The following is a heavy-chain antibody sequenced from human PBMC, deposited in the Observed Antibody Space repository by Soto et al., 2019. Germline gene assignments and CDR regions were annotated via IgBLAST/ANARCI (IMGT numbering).Heavy chain of an antibody. CDR1: GYTFTSYG. CDR2: ISAYNGNT. Sequence: ASVKVSCKASGYTFTSYGISWVRQAPGQGLEWMGWISAYNGNTNYAQKLQGRVTMTTDTSTSTAYMELRSLRSDDTAVYYCARVGGGCSSTSCYAARLRLLEWLSPTHAFDIWGQGTMVTVSS. CDR3: ARVGGGCSSTSCYAARLRLLEWLSPTHAFDI. J-gene: IGHJ3*02. V-gene: IGHV1-18*01. D-gene: IGHD2-2*01.